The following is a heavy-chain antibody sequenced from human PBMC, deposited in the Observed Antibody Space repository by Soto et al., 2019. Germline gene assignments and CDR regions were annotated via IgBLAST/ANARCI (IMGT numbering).Heavy chain of an antibody. J-gene: IGHJ6*03. CDR1: GFTFSSYA. Sequence: EVQLLESGGGLVQPGGSLRLSCAASGFTFSSYAMSWVRQAPGKGLEWVSAISGSGGSTYYADSVKGRFTISRDNSKNTLYLQRNSLRAEDTAVYYCAKESRYCSGGSCYSSYYYYYMDVWGKGTTVTVSS. CDR3: AKESRYCSGGSCYSSYYYYYMDV. CDR2: ISGSGGST. V-gene: IGHV3-23*01. D-gene: IGHD2-15*01.